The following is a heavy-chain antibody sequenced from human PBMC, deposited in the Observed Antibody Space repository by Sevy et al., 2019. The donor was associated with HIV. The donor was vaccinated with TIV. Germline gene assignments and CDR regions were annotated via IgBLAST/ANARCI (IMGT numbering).Heavy chain of an antibody. CDR1: GYSFGDYY. CDR2: ITPNSGGT. D-gene: IGHD3-9*01. J-gene: IGHJ5*02. CDR3: ARSDIWHDSGWLDL. V-gene: IGHV1-2*02. Sequence: ATVKVSCQASGYSFGDYYINWLGQAPGQGLEWIGWITPNSGGTNYAGKFQGGVTLTRDTSKSTAYMELRSLRSDDTATYYCARSDIWHDSGWLDLWGQGTPVTVSS.